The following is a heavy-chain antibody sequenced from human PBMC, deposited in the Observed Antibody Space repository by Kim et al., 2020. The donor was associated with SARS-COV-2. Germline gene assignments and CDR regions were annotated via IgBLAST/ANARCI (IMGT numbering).Heavy chain of an antibody. CDR1: GFTFSSYG. CDR3: ARDEDGVYVVVGATPTRFDP. V-gene: IGHV3-33*01. CDR2: IWYDGSNK. J-gene: IGHJ5*02. Sequence: GGSLRLSCAASGFTFSSYGMHWVRQAPGKGLEWVAVIWYDGSNKYYADSVKGRFTISRDNSKNTLYLQMNSLRAEDTAVYYCARDEDGVYVVVGATPTRFDPWGQGTLVTVSS. D-gene: IGHD1-26*01.